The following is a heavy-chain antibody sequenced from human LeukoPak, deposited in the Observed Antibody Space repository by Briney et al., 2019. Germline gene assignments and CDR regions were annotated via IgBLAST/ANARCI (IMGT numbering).Heavy chain of an antibody. Sequence: GGSLRLSCVASGFDFNIYAMWWVRQAPGKGPEYVSAISSSGATEFYANSVRGRFFISKDNSKNTLHLHMGSLRPDDTAVYYCARVLSGYPDFWGPGTLVAVSS. CDR3: ARVLSGYPDF. V-gene: IGHV3-64*01. CDR1: GFDFNIYA. CDR2: ISSSGATE. J-gene: IGHJ4*02. D-gene: IGHD3-22*01.